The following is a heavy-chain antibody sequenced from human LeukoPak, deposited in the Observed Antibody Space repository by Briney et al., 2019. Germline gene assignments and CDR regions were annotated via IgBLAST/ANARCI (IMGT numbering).Heavy chain of an antibody. Sequence: PGGSLRLSCAASGITFSSYEMNWVRQAPGKGLEWVSYISSSGRTKYYADSVKGRFTISRDNAKNSLYLQMNSLRAEDTALYYCARVGYDILTGYYYSIDAFDIWGQGTMVTVSS. D-gene: IGHD3-9*01. CDR3: ARVGYDILTGYYYSIDAFDI. CDR1: GITFSSYE. V-gene: IGHV3-48*03. CDR2: ISSSGRTK. J-gene: IGHJ3*02.